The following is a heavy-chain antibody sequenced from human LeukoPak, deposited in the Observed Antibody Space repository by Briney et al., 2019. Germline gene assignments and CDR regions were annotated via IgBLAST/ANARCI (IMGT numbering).Heavy chain of an antibody. CDR3: AKGGSSRNY. CDR1: GFTFSSYA. Sequence: GGSLRLSCAASGFTFSSYAMTWVRQAPGKGLEWVSGISGSGGSTNYGDSVKGRFTISRDNSKNTLYLQMNSLRAEDTAVYYCAKGGSSRNYWGQGSLVTVSS. CDR2: ISGSGGST. V-gene: IGHV3-23*01. D-gene: IGHD2-15*01. J-gene: IGHJ4*02.